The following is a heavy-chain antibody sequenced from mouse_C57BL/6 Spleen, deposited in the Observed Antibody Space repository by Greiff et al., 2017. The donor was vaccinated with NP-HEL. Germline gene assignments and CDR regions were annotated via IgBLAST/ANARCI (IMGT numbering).Heavy chain of an antibody. CDR1: GYTFTDYE. J-gene: IGHJ1*03. D-gene: IGHD1-1*01. Sequence: VQLQQSGAELVRPGASVTLSCKASGYTFTDYEMHWVKQTPVHGLEWIGAIDPETGGTAYNQKFKGKSILTADNSSSTAYMELRSLTSEDSAVYYCTRSHDYYEYWYFDVWGTGTTVTVSS. CDR2: IDPETGGT. CDR3: TRSHDYYEYWYFDV. V-gene: IGHV1-15*01.